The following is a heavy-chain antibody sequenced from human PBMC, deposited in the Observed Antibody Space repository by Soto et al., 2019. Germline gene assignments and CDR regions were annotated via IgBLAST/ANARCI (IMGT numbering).Heavy chain of an antibody. CDR3: AKDALITMVRGVIRPHWFDP. D-gene: IGHD3-10*01. V-gene: IGHV3-23*01. J-gene: IGHJ5*02. Sequence: GGSLRLSCAASGFTFSSYAMSWVRQAPGKGLERVSAISGSGGSTYYADSVKGRFTISRDNSKNTLYLQMNSLRAEDTAVYYCAKDALITMVRGVIRPHWFDPWGQGTLVTVSS. CDR2: ISGSGGST. CDR1: GFTFSSYA.